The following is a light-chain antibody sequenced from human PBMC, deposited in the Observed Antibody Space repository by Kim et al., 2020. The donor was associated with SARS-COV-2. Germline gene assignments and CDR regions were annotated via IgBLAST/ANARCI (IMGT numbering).Light chain of an antibody. J-gene: IGLJ7*01. CDR3: NSRDSRTNRMV. V-gene: IGLV3-19*01. CDR2: GKN. Sequence: SSELTQDPAVSVALGQTVRITCQGDSLRNYYASWYQLKPGQAPVVVIYGKNNRPSGIPDRFSGSTSGNTASLTITGARAEDEGDYFCNSRDSRTNRMVFGGGTQLTVL. CDR1: SLRNYY.